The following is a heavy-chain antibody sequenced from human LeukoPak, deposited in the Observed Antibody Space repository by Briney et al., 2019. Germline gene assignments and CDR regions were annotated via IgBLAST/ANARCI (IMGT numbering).Heavy chain of an antibody. Sequence: ATVKVSCKASGYTFTSYAIHWVRQAPGQGLEWMGWITPSGGTNYPQKFQGRVAITWDTSITTAYMDLSRLTSDDTAVYYCARDRYGDGFAHLDYWGQGALVTVSS. CDR2: ITPSGGT. V-gene: IGHV1-2*02. CDR1: GYTFTSYA. J-gene: IGHJ4*02. CDR3: ARDRYGDGFAHLDY. D-gene: IGHD5-24*01.